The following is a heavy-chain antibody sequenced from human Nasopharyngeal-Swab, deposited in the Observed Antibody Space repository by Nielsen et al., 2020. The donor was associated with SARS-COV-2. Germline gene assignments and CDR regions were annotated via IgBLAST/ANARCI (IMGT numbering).Heavy chain of an antibody. J-gene: IGHJ4*02. CDR1: GYTFTSYY. V-gene: IGHV1-46*01. Sequence: ASVKAYCKASGYTFTSYYMNWVRQAPGQGLEWMGIINPSGGSTSYAQKFQGRVTMTRDTSTSTVYMELSSLRSEDTAVYYCARDPAVAGTWYFDYWGQGTLVTVSS. CDR2: INPSGGST. CDR3: ARDPAVAGTWYFDY. D-gene: IGHD6-19*01.